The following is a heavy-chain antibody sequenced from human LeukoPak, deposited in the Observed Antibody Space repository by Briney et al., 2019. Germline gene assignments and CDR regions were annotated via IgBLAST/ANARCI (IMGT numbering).Heavy chain of an antibody. CDR3: SPIGTPFVDY. Sequence: QTGGSLRLSCAASGFTFNSNYMSCVRQAPGQGLEGGSTIYSGGGTNYSDSWKGRFTISRDNSKNKLYLQMHSLRAEDMDVYYCSPIGTPFVDYWGQGTLVTVSS. D-gene: IGHD3-22*01. CDR2: IYSGGGT. J-gene: IGHJ4*02. V-gene: IGHV3-66*01. CDR1: GFTFNSNY.